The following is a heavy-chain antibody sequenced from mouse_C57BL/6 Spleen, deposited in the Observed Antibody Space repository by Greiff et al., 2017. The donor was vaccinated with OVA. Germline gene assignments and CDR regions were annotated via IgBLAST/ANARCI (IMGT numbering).Heavy chain of an antibody. Sequence: VQLQQSGPELVKPGGSVKISCKASGYAFSSSWMNWVKQRPGKGLEWVGRIYPGGGDTNYKGKVKGKATLTADKSSSTAYNQLSSLSSEDSAVYFCAGGYAMDYWGQGTSVTVSS. J-gene: IGHJ4*01. CDR1: GYAFSSSW. V-gene: IGHV1-82*01. CDR3: AGGYAMDY. CDR2: IYPGGGDT.